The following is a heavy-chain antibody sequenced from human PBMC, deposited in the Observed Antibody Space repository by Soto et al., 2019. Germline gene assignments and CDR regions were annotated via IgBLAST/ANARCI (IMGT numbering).Heavy chain of an antibody. J-gene: IGHJ3*02. D-gene: IGHD6-19*01. CDR1: GFTFSNAW. Sequence: EVQLVESGGGLVKPGGSLRLSCAASGFTFSNAWMSWVRQAPGKGLEWVGRIKSKTDGGTTDYAAPVKGRFTISRDDSKNTLYLQMNSLKAEDTAVYYCTTSTGIAVAGKVEKDAFDIWGQGTMVTVSS. CDR2: IKSKTDGGTT. V-gene: IGHV3-15*01. CDR3: TTSTGIAVAGKVEKDAFDI.